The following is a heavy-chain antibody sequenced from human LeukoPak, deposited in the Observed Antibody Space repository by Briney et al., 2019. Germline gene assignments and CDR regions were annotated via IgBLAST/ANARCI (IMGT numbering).Heavy chain of an antibody. CDR3: ARRPPNRDLFDY. D-gene: IGHD1-14*01. V-gene: IGHV1-2*06. CDR2: INPNSGGT. J-gene: IGHJ4*02. CDR1: GYTFTGYY. Sequence: SVKVSCKASGYTFTGYYMHWLRQAPGQGLEWMGRINPNSGGTNYAQKFQGTVTMTRDTSTSTAYMELSRLRSDDTAVYYCARRPPNRDLFDYRGQGTLVTVSS.